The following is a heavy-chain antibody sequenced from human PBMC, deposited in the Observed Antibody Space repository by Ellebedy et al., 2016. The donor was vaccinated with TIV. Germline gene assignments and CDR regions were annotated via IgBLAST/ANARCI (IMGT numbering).Heavy chain of an antibody. CDR1: GYSFTSYA. CDR3: ARVYGAFNWFDP. J-gene: IGHJ5*02. V-gene: IGHV1-3*01. D-gene: IGHD3-10*01. CDR2: INAGNGNT. Sequence: AASVKVSCKASGYSFTSYAMHWVRQAPGQRLEWMGWINAGNGNTKYSQKFQGRVTITRDTSASTAFVELSSLRSEDTAVYYCARVYGAFNWFDPWGQGTLVTVSS.